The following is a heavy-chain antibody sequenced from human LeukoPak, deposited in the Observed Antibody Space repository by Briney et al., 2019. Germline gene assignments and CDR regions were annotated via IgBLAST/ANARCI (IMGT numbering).Heavy chain of an antibody. V-gene: IGHV4-34*01. CDR3: ARGALDGDSSGYYYGY. CDR1: GGSFSGYY. J-gene: IGHJ4*02. CDR2: INHSGST. D-gene: IGHD3-22*01. Sequence: SETLSLTCAVYGGSFSGYYWSWIRQPPGKGLEWIGEINHSGSTNYNPSLKSRVTISVDTSKNQFSLKLSSGTAADTAVYYCARGALDGDSSGYYYGYWGQGTLVTVSS.